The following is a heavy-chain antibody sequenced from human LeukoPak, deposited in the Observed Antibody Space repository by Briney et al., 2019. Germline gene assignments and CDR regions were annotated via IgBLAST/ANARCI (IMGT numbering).Heavy chain of an antibody. V-gene: IGHV3-23*01. CDR3: ARDHWIGGFMDV. J-gene: IGHJ6*04. CDR1: GFTFTSYA. CDR2: ISGSGNRT. Sequence: GGSLRLSCAVSGFTFTSYAIAWVRQAPGKGLEWVSTISGSGNRTYYAKSVKGRFTLSRDKSTSMVYLQMSSLRVEETAVYYCARDHWIGGFMDVWGKGTTVTVSS. D-gene: IGHD1-1*01.